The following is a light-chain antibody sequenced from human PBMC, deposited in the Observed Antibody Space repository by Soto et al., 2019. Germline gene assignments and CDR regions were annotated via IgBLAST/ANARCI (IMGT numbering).Light chain of an antibody. CDR2: NSY. CDR3: LLFMSTGISL. V-gene: IGLV8-61*01. CDR1: SGSVSTYNY. J-gene: IGLJ3*02. Sequence: QTVVTQEPSFSVSPGGTITLTCGLSSGSVSTYNYPSWYQQTPGQAPRTLIYNSYSRSSGVPDRFSGSILGNKAALTISGAQADDKSDYYCLLFMSTGISLFGGGTKLTVL.